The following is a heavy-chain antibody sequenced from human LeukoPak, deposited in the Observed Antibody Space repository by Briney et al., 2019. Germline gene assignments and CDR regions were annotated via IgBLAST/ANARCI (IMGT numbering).Heavy chain of an antibody. D-gene: IGHD2-15*01. V-gene: IGHV4-39*07. J-gene: IGHJ4*02. CDR3: ARDGGHCSGGSCNRGYFDY. Sequence: SETLSLTCTVSGGSISRSNHYWGWIRQPPGKGLEGIGSIYYSGGPYYNPSLKSRVTISVDTSKNQFSLKLSSVTAADTAVYYCARDGGHCSGGSCNRGYFDYWGQGTLISVSS. CDR1: GGSISRSNHY. CDR2: IYYSGGP.